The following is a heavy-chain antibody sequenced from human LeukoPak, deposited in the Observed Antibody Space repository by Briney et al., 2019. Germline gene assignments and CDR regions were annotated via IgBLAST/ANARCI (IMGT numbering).Heavy chain of an antibody. Sequence: GGSLRLSCVASGFTFTDYFMSWVRQAPGKGLEWVASIKRNGGEKYYVDSVKGRFTISRDNAKNSLYLQMNSLRAEDTALYYCAKDIGPGGAMAHLASWGQGTLVTVSS. J-gene: IGHJ5*02. CDR1: GFTFTDYF. V-gene: IGHV3-7*03. D-gene: IGHD5-18*01. CDR2: IKRNGGEK. CDR3: AKDIGPGGAMAHLAS.